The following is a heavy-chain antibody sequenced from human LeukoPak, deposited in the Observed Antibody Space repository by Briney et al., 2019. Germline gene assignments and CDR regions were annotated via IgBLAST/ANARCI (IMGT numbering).Heavy chain of an antibody. J-gene: IGHJ4*02. Sequence: GGSLSLSCAASGFTVSGNYMNWVRQAPGKGLEWVSVIYSGGSTIYAESVKGRFTISRDSSKNTLYLQMNSLRAEDTAVYYCAKVNCYDSSGYDGGFDYWGQGTLVTVSS. CDR2: IYSGGST. CDR1: GFTVSGNY. D-gene: IGHD3-22*01. V-gene: IGHV3-66*01. CDR3: AKVNCYDSSGYDGGFDY.